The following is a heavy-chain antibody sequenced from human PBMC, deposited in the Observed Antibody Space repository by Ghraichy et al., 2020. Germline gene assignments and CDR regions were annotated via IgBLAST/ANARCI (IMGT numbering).Heavy chain of an antibody. D-gene: IGHD5-18*01. V-gene: IGHV3-7*01. Sequence: GGSLRLSCAASGFTFSSYWMSWVRQAPGKGLEWVANIKQDGSEKYYVDSVKGRFTISRDNAKNSLYLQMNSLRAEDTAVYYCAREKGGYSFYYYYYGMDVWGQGTTVTVSS. J-gene: IGHJ6*02. CDR2: IKQDGSEK. CDR1: GFTFSSYW. CDR3: AREKGGYSFYYYYYGMDV.